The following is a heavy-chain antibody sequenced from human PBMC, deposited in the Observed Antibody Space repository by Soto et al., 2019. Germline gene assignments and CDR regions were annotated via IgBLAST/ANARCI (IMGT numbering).Heavy chain of an antibody. CDR1: GFTFNNYA. J-gene: IGHJ6*02. V-gene: IGHV3-23*01. Sequence: GGSLRLSCAASGFTFNNYAMSWVRQAPGKGLEWVSVISGSGGSTYYADSVKGRFTISRDNSKNTLYLQMNSLRPEDTAVYYCAKDIDRITISYGMDVWGQGTTVTVSS. D-gene: IGHD3-9*01. CDR3: AKDIDRITISYGMDV. CDR2: ISGSGGST.